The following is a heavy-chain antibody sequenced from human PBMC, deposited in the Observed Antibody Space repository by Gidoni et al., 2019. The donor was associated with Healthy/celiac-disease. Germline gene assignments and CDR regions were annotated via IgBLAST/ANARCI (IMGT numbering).Heavy chain of an antibody. D-gene: IGHD6-13*01. CDR1: VFTSSDYY. V-gene: IGHV3-11*01. Sequence: QVQLVESGGGLVKPGGSLRLYCAASVFTSSDYYMIWIRQAPGKGLEWVTYISSSGSTIYYADSVKGRFTISRDNAKNSLYLQMNSLRAEDTAVYYCARPYSSSWYDAFDIWGQGTMVTVSS. CDR3: ARPYSSSWYDAFDI. CDR2: ISSSGSTI. J-gene: IGHJ3*02.